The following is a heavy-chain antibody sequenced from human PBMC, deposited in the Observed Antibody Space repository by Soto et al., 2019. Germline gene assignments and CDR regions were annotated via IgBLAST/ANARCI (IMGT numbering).Heavy chain of an antibody. Sequence: QVQLQQWGAGLLKPSETLSLTCAVYGGSVSSGNYYWSWIRQPPGKGLEWIGEMSHRGGTHFNPSLKSRVTISVDTSKSHFSLKMSSVPAADTALYYCARVERGTATTVVDAFDIWGPGTMVTVSS. CDR1: GGSVSSGNYY. D-gene: IGHD1-1*01. J-gene: IGHJ3*02. CDR2: MSHRGGT. V-gene: IGHV4-34*01. CDR3: ARVERGTATTVVDAFDI.